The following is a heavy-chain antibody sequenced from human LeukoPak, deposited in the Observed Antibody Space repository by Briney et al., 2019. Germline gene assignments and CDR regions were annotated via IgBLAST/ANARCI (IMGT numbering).Heavy chain of an antibody. D-gene: IGHD5-24*01. CDR1: GFPFSRYW. Sequence: AGGSLRLSCVASGFPFSRYWMTWVRQAPGKGLEWVANIKQDGSKKSYVDSVKGRFTISRDNAKNSLYLQMNSLRAEDTAIYYCTRVGYIDEGIDYWGQGTLVTVSS. CDR3: TRVGYIDEGIDY. V-gene: IGHV3-7*04. CDR2: IKQDGSKK. J-gene: IGHJ4*02.